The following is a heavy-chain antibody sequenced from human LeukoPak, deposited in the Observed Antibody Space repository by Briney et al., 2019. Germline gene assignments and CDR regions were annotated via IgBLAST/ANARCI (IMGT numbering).Heavy chain of an antibody. Sequence: SETLSLTCAVYGGSFSGYYWSWIRQPPGKGLEWIGEINHSGSTNYNPSLKSRVTISVDTSKNQFSLKLSSVTAADTAVYYCARVRRYYYDSSGYYIFDYWGQGTLVTVSS. J-gene: IGHJ4*02. CDR1: GGSFSGYY. CDR2: INHSGST. V-gene: IGHV4-34*01. CDR3: ARVRRYYYDSSGYYIFDY. D-gene: IGHD3-22*01.